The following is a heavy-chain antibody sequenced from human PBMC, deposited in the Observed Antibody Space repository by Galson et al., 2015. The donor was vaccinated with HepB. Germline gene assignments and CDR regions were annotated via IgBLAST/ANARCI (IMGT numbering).Heavy chain of an antibody. V-gene: IGHV1-18*01. CDR1: GYTFATYG. D-gene: IGHD5-12*01. CDR2: ISGDIGKT. Sequence: SVKVSCKASGYTFATYGISWVRQAPGQGLEWMGWISGDIGKTKYTEKFQGRVTMTRDTPTSTAYMELKSLRSDDTAVYYCAKDGVATQDYWGQGTLVTVSS. J-gene: IGHJ4*02. CDR3: AKDGVATQDY.